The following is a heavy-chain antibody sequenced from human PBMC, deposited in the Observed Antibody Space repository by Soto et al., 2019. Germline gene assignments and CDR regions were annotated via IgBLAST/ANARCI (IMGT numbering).Heavy chain of an antibody. Sequence: QVQLQESGPGLVKPSQTLSLTCTVSGGSISSGDYYWSWIRQPPGKGLEWIGYIYYSGSTYYNPSLNSLVTTSVDTSKIQFSLKLSSVTAADTAVYYCASFRPVTGTIPLYGMDVWGQGTTVTVSS. D-gene: IGHD1-20*01. CDR3: ASFRPVTGTIPLYGMDV. J-gene: IGHJ6*02. CDR1: GGSISSGDYY. V-gene: IGHV4-30-4*01. CDR2: IYYSGST.